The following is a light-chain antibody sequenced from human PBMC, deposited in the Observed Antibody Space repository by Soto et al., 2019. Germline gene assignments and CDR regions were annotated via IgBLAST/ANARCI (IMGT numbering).Light chain of an antibody. CDR3: NSYTSSSTLHV. CDR1: SSDVGGYNY. V-gene: IGLV2-14*01. CDR2: EVS. Sequence: QSVLTQPASVSGSPGQSITISCTGTSSDVGGYNYVSWYQQHPGKAPKLMIYEVSNRPSGVSNRFSGSKSGNTASLTISGLQAEDEADYYCNSYTSSSTLHVFGTGTKLTVL. J-gene: IGLJ1*01.